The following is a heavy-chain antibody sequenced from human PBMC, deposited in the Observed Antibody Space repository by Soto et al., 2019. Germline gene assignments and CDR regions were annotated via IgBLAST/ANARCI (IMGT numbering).Heavy chain of an antibody. V-gene: IGHV3-23*01. Sequence: GGSLRLSCAASGFTFSSYAMSWVRQAPGKGLEWVSAISGSGGSTYYADSVKGRFTISRDNSKSTLYLQMNSLRAEDTAVYYCAKAQHIIAAADAYFDYWGQGTLVTVSS. J-gene: IGHJ4*02. CDR3: AKAQHIIAAADAYFDY. CDR1: GFTFSSYA. D-gene: IGHD6-13*01. CDR2: ISGSGGST.